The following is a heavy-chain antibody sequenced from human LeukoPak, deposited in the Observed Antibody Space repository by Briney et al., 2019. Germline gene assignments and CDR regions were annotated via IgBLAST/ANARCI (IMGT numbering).Heavy chain of an antibody. Sequence: PGGSLRLSCAASGFTFSSYGMHWVRQAPGKGLEWVAVISYDGSNKYYADSVKGRFTISRDNAKNSLYLQMNSLRAEDTAVYYCARVDYGDYAGEDYWGQGTLVTVSS. CDR3: ARVDYGDYAGEDY. J-gene: IGHJ4*02. CDR1: GFTFSSYG. CDR2: ISYDGSNK. D-gene: IGHD4-17*01. V-gene: IGHV3-30*03.